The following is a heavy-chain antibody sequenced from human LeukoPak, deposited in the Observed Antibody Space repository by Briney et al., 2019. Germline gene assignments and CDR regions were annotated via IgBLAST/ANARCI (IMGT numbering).Heavy chain of an antibody. Sequence: ASVKVSCKASGYTFTGYYMHWVRQAPGQGLEWMGWINPNSGGTNYAQKFQGRVTMTRDTSISTAYMELSRLRSDDTAVYYCARDPYYGSGSYYYVYWGQGTLVTVSS. V-gene: IGHV1-2*02. J-gene: IGHJ4*02. CDR2: INPNSGGT. CDR1: GYTFTGYY. D-gene: IGHD3-10*01. CDR3: ARDPYYGSGSYYYVY.